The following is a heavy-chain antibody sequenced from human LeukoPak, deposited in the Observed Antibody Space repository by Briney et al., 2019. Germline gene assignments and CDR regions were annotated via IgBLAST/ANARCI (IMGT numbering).Heavy chain of an antibody. CDR3: ARAPVATIRGNFDY. Sequence: ASVKVSCKASGGTFSSYAISWVRQAPGQGLEWMGGIIPIFGTANYAQKFQGRVTITADESTSTAYMELSSLRSEDTAVYYCARAPVATIRGNFDYWDQGTLVTVSS. CDR1: GGTFSSYA. D-gene: IGHD5-12*01. J-gene: IGHJ4*02. CDR2: IIPIFGTA. V-gene: IGHV1-69*13.